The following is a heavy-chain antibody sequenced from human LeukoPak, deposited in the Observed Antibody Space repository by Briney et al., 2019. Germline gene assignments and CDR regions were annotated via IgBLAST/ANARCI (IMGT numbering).Heavy chain of an antibody. J-gene: IGHJ6*03. CDR2: IYSGGST. CDR1: GFTVSFNY. CDR3: ARAQWRTYSYYYMDV. Sequence: GGSLRLSCAASGFTVSFNYMSWVRQAPGKGLEWISVIYSGGSTYYADSVKGRFTISRDDSKNTLYLQMNSLRAEDTAIYYCARAQWRTYSYYYMDVWGKGATVTVSS. D-gene: IGHD6-19*01. V-gene: IGHV3-53*01.